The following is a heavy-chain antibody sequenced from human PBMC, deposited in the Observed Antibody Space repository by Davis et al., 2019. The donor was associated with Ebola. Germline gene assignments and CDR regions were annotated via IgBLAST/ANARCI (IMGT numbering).Heavy chain of an antibody. Sequence: MPSQTLSPTCTVSAGSIISSSSYWGWTRHPPRKGLEWIGSIYYSGITYYNPSLKSRVTISVDTSKNQFSLKLSSVTAADTAVYYCARRGYSGYGRGHYGMDVWGKGTTVTVSS. CDR1: AGSIISSSSY. D-gene: IGHD5-12*01. J-gene: IGHJ6*04. CDR3: ARRGYSGYGRGHYGMDV. CDR2: IYYSGIT. V-gene: IGHV4-39*07.